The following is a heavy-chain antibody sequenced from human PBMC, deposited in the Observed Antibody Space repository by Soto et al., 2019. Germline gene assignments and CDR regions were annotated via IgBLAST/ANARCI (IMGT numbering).Heavy chain of an antibody. V-gene: IGHV1-69*02. Sequence: ASVKVSCKASGGTFSSYTISWVRQAPGQGLEWMGRIIPILGIANYAQKFQGRVTITADKSTSTAYMELSSLRSEDTAVYYCARSENYDYIWGSSNNWFDPWGQGTLVTVSS. CDR3: ARSENYDYIWGSSNNWFDP. D-gene: IGHD3-16*01. CDR1: GGTFSSYT. CDR2: IIPILGIA. J-gene: IGHJ5*02.